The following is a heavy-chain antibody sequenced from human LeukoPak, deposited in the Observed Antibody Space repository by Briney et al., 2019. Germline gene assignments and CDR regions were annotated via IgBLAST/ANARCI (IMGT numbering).Heavy chain of an antibody. CDR3: AREELGYCSSTSCPPDY. Sequence: SETLSLTCTVSGYSISSGYYWGWIRQPPGKGLEWIGSIYHSGSTYYNPSLKSRVTISVDTSKNQFSLKLSSVTAADTAVYYCAREELGYCSSTSCPPDYWGQGTLVTVSS. CDR2: IYHSGST. J-gene: IGHJ4*02. D-gene: IGHD2-2*01. CDR1: GYSISSGYY. V-gene: IGHV4-38-2*02.